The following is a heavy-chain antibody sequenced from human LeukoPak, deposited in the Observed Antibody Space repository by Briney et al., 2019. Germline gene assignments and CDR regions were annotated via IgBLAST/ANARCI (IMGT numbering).Heavy chain of an antibody. CDR2: IYYSGST. CDR1: GGSISSGDYY. D-gene: IGHD6-19*01. CDR3: ARAQGRYSSGLDAFDI. V-gene: IGHV4-61*08. Sequence: SETLSLTCTVSGGSISSGDYYWSWIRQPPGKGLEWIGYIYYSGSTNYNPSLKSRVTISVDTSKNQFSLKLSSVTAADTAVYYCARAQGRYSSGLDAFDIWGQGTMVTVSS. J-gene: IGHJ3*02.